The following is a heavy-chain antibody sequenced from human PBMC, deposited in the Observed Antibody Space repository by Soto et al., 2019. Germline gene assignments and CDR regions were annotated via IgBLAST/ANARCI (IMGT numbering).Heavy chain of an antibody. CDR1: GFSLTTSGVG. D-gene: IGHD2-2*01. CDR3: AHHTTTPASDWFDP. CDR2: IYLNDDK. Sequence: GLTLVNPTQTLTLTCTFSGFSLTTSGVGVGWIRQPPGKSLDWLALIYLNDDKRYSPSLRGRLTITKDTSKNQVVLAMTNMDPVDTASYDCAHHTTTPASDWFDPWGLGTLVTVSS. V-gene: IGHV2-5*01. J-gene: IGHJ5*02.